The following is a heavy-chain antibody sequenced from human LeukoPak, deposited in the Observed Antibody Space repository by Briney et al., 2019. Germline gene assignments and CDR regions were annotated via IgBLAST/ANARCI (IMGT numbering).Heavy chain of an antibody. CDR1: GFTFSSSA. D-gene: IGHD6-13*01. J-gene: IGHJ6*02. Sequence: ASVKVSCKASGFTFSSSAIQWVRQTRGQRLEWIGWIVVGTGNTNYAQKLQERVTITRDMSTSTAYMELSSLRSEDTAVYYCAATISADTDYHGMDVWGQGTTVTVSS. CDR2: IVVGTGNT. CDR3: AATISADTDYHGMDV. V-gene: IGHV1-58*02.